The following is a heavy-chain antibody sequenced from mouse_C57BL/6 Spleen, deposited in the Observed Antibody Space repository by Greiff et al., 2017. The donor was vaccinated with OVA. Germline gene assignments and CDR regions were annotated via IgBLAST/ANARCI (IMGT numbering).Heavy chain of an antibody. J-gene: IGHJ1*03. V-gene: IGHV5-17*01. Sequence: EVMLVESGGGLVKPGGSLKLSCAASGFTFSDYGMHWVRQAPEKGLEWVAYISSGSSTIYYADTVKGRFTISRDNAKNTLCLQMTSLRSEDTAMYYCARGATIWYFDVWGTGTTVTVSS. CDR1: GFTFSDYG. CDR2: ISSGSSTI. CDR3: ARGATIWYFDV. D-gene: IGHD2-12*01.